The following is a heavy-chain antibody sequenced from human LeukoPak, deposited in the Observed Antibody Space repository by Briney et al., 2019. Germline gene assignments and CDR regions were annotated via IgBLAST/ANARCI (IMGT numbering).Heavy chain of an antibody. CDR2: INHSGST. CDR1: GGSFSGYY. V-gene: IGHV4-34*01. CDR3: ARGYSSSWYSGYDY. Sequence: SETLSLTRAVYGGSFSGYYWSWIRQPPGKGLEWIGEINHSGSTNYNPSLKSRVTISVDTSKNQFSLKLSSVTAADTAVYYCARGYSSSWYSGYDYWGQGTLVTVSS. D-gene: IGHD6-13*01. J-gene: IGHJ4*02.